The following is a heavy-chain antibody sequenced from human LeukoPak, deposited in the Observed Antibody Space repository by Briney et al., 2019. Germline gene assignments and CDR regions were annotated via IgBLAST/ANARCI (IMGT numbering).Heavy chain of an antibody. CDR3: ARGPTRANSTDY. CDR1: GFTFSSYW. Sequence: GSLRLSCAASGFTFSSYWMSWVRQAPGKGLEWVANIKQDGSEKYEDSVKGRFTISRDNAKNSLYLQMNSLRAEDTAVYYCARGPTRANSTDYWGQGALVTVSS. D-gene: IGHD2/OR15-2a*01. J-gene: IGHJ4*02. CDR2: IKQDGSEK. V-gene: IGHV3-7*01.